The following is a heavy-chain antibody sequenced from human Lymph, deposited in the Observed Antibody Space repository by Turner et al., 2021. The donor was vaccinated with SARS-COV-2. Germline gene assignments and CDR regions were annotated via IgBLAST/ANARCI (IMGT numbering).Heavy chain of an antibody. CDR2: ISYDGSNK. J-gene: IGHJ2*01. CDR3: ARDSGGSLDL. Sequence: QVQLVESGGGVVQPGRSLGFSCAASGFTFSSYAMHWVRQAPGKGLEWVALISYDGSNKYYADSVKGRFTISRDNSKNTLYLQMNSLRAEDTAIYYCARDSGGSLDLWGRGTLVTVSS. V-gene: IGHV3-30-3*01. CDR1: GFTFSSYA.